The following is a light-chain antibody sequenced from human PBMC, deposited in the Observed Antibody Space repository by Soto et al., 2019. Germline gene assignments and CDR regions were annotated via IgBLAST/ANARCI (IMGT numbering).Light chain of an antibody. Sequence: QSVLTQSPSASASLGASVKLTCTLSSGHSSYAIAWHQQQPEKGPRYLMKLNSDGSHSKGDGIPDRFSGSSSGAERYLTISSLQSEDEADYSCQTGGTGIQVFGGGTKVTVL. J-gene: IGLJ2*01. V-gene: IGLV4-69*01. CDR2: LNSDGSH. CDR1: SGHSSYA. CDR3: QTGGTGIQV.